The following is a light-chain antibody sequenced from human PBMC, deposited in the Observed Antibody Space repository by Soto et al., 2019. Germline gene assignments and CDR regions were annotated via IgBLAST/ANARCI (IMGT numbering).Light chain of an antibody. CDR1: QGISSY. CDR2: AAS. CDR3: QQYYSYPWT. V-gene: IGKV1-8*01. J-gene: IGKJ1*01. Sequence: AIRMTQSPSSFSASTGDRVTITCRASQGISSYLAWYQQKPGKAPKLLIYAASTLQSGVPSRFSGSGSGTDFTLTISCLQSEDFGTYYCQQYYSYPWTFGQGTKVDIK.